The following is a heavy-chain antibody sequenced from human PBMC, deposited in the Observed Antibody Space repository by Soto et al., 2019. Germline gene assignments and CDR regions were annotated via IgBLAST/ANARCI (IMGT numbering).Heavy chain of an antibody. CDR2: LYWDDDM. D-gene: IGHD6-13*01. Sequence: QITLKESGPTLVKPTQTLTLTCTFSGFSLSTSGVGVGWIRQPPGKALEWLALLYWDDDMRYSLSLKSRLTITKDTSKNQVVLTMTNMDPVDTATYYCAHSRMYSSSLSVVYFDYWGQGTLVTVSS. CDR1: GFSLSTSGVG. V-gene: IGHV2-5*02. J-gene: IGHJ4*02. CDR3: AHSRMYSSSLSVVYFDY.